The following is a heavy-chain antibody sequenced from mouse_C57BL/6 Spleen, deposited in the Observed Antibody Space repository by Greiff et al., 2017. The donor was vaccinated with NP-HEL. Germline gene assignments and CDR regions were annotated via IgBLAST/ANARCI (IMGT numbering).Heavy chain of an antibody. J-gene: IGHJ4*01. D-gene: IGHD1-1*01. V-gene: IGHV2-5*01. CDR3: AKRTDGSSYYAMDY. Sequence: QVQLQQSGPGLVQPSPSLSITCTVSGFSLTSYGVHWVRQSPGTGLEWLGVIWRGGSTDYNAAFMSRLSITKDNTKSQVCFKMNRLQADDTAIYACAKRTDGSSYYAMDYWGQGTAVTGSS. CDR2: IWRGGST. CDR1: GFSLTSYG.